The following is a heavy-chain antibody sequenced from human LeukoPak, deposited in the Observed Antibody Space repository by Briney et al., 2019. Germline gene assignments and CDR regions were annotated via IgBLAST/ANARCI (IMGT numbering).Heavy chain of an antibody. J-gene: IGHJ4*02. Sequence: ASVRVSCKASGFTFTGYYIHWVRQAPGQGLEWMGYINPHSGGTNSPQKFQGRVTMTTDTSISAAYMELSSLISDDTAMYYCVREGNELLSKNFDYWGQGTLVTVSS. D-gene: IGHD2-21*02. CDR2: INPHSGGT. V-gene: IGHV1-2*02. CDR1: GFTFTGYY. CDR3: VREGNELLSKNFDY.